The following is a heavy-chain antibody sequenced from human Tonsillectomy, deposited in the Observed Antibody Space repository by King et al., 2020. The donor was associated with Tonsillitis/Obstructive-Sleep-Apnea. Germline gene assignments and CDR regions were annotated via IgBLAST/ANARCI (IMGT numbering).Heavy chain of an antibody. Sequence: QLQESGPGLVKPSETLSLTCTVSGGSISNYYWSWIRQPPGKGLEWIGYIYYSGSTNYNPSLKSRVTISVDTSKNQFSLKLSSVTAADPAVYYCARQPTYYDFWSGYNWFDPWGQGTLVTVSS. V-gene: IGHV4-59*08. CDR3: ARQPTYYDFWSGYNWFDP. J-gene: IGHJ5*02. CDR1: GGSISNYY. CDR2: IYYSGST. D-gene: IGHD3-3*01.